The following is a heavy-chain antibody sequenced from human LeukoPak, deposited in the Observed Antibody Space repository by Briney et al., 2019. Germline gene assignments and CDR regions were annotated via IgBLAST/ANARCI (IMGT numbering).Heavy chain of an antibody. Sequence: ASVKVSCKAPGYSFSRYGISWVRQAPGQGLEWMGWINPGSGGTNYAQKFQGRVIMTRDTSITTAYMEVNSLRSDDTAVYYCARWYHVNALDIWGQGTMVTVSS. V-gene: IGHV1-2*02. CDR2: INPGSGGT. D-gene: IGHD2-2*01. CDR3: ARWYHVNALDI. CDR1: GYSFSRYG. J-gene: IGHJ3*02.